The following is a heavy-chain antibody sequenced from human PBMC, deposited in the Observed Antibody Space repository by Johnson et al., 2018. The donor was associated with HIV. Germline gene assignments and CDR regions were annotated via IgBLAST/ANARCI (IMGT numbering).Heavy chain of an antibody. Sequence: VQLVESGGGVVQPGRSLRLSCAASGFTFSSYAMHWVRQAPGKGLEWVVVISYDGSNKYYADSVKGRFTISRDNSKNTLYLQMNSMGAEDTAVYYCARSPRIVVVVAATVGHAFDIWGQGTMVAVSS. D-gene: IGHD2-15*01. V-gene: IGHV3-30-3*01. CDR3: ARSPRIVVVVAATVGHAFDI. CDR1: GFTFSSYA. CDR2: ISYDGSNK. J-gene: IGHJ3*02.